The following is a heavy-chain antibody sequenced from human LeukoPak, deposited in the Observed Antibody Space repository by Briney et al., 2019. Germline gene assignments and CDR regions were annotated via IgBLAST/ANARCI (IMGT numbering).Heavy chain of an antibody. CDR1: GVSISIYGYY. CDR2: IYYSGST. V-gene: IGHV4-31*03. CDR3: ARGRYCSADICTGGDSFDI. D-gene: IGHD2-15*01. J-gene: IGHJ3*02. Sequence: PSETQSLTCTVSGVSISIYGYYWTWIRQHPGKGLEWFGHIYYSGSTYYNPSLESRVTISIDTSKNQFSLKLRSVTAADTAVYYCARGRYCSADICTGGDSFDIWGQGTMVSVSP.